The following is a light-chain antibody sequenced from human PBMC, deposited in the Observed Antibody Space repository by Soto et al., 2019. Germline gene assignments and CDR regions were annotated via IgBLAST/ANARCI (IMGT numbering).Light chain of an antibody. J-gene: IGLJ1*01. CDR2: QVT. Sequence: QSVLTQPPSASGSPGQSVTISCAGTINDVGGYNYVSWYQQHPGKVPQLMIYQVTKRPSGVPDRFSASKSDTTASLTISGLQAEDERDYCCMSYAGGNRFVFGTGTKLTVL. CDR1: INDVGGYNY. V-gene: IGLV2-8*01. CDR3: MSYAGGNRFV.